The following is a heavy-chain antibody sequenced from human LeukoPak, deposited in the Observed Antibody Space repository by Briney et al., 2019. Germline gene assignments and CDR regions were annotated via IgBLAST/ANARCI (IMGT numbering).Heavy chain of an antibody. J-gene: IGHJ4*02. CDR3: ARVPYCSGGSCLLRGYYFDF. D-gene: IGHD2-15*01. CDR1: GGTFSSYA. Sequence: SVKVSCKASGGTFSSYAISWVRQAPGQGLEWMGGIIPIFGTANYARKFQGRVTITADESTSTAYMELSSLRSEDTAVYYCARVPYCSGGSCLLRGYYFDFWGQGTLVTVSS. V-gene: IGHV1-69*01. CDR2: IIPIFGTA.